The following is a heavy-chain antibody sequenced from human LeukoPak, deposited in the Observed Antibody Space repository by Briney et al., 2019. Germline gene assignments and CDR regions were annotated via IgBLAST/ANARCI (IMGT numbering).Heavy chain of an antibody. V-gene: IGHV4-4*07. CDR1: GGSISSYY. Sequence: SETLSLTCTVSGGSISSYYWSWIRQPAGKGLEWIGRIYTSGSTNYNPSLKSRVTMSVDTSKNQFSLKLSSATAADTAVYYCARSAMANYYYGMDVWGKGTTVTVSS. CDR2: IYTSGST. J-gene: IGHJ6*04. D-gene: IGHD5-18*01. CDR3: ARSAMANYYYGMDV.